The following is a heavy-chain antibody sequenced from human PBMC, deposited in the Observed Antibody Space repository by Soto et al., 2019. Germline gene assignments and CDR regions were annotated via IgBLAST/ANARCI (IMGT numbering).Heavy chain of an antibody. J-gene: IGHJ4*02. Sequence: GGSLRLSCAASGFNFSDHYMNWIRQAPGKGLEWVSYISGSSRYTNFADSVKGRFTISRDNAKNSLYLQMNNLRAEDTAVYYCARHTSGWHYYDYWGQGTPVTVSS. CDR1: GFNFSDHY. D-gene: IGHD6-19*01. CDR2: ISGSSRYT. V-gene: IGHV3-11*06. CDR3: ARHTSGWHYYDY.